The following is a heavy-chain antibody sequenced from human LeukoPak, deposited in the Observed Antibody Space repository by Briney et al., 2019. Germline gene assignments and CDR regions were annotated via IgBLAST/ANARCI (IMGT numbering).Heavy chain of an antibody. V-gene: IGHV4-39*01. D-gene: IGHD7-27*01. J-gene: IGHJ5*02. CDR3: ARTPKTQYDSGKNWGLNWFDL. CDR2: IYYSGST. Sequence: PSETLSLTYTVSGGSISSSSYSWGWIRQPPGKGLEWIGTIYYSGSTYYNPSLESRVTISVDTSKDQFSLNLNSVTAADTAVYLCARTPKTQYDSGKNWGLNWFDLWGQGILVTVSS. CDR1: GGSISSSSYS.